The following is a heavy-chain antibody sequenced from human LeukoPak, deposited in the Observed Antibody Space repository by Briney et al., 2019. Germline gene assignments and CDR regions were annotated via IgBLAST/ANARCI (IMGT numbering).Heavy chain of an antibody. CDR2: ISGSGGST. V-gene: IGHV3-23*01. D-gene: IGHD2-2*01. Sequence: GGSLRLSCAASGFTFSSYAMSWVRQAPGKGLEWVSAISGSGGSTYYADSVKGRFTISRDNSKNTLYLQMNSLRAEDTAVYYCAKAYCSSTSCSMGVFDYWGQGTLVTVP. CDR3: AKAYCSSTSCSMGVFDY. CDR1: GFTFSSYA. J-gene: IGHJ4*02.